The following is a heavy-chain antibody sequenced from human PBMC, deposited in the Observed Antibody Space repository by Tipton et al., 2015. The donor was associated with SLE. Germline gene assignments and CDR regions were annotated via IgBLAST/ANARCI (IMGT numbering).Heavy chain of an antibody. V-gene: IGHV4-4*07. D-gene: IGHD6-19*01. CDR3: ARRGWVDAFDI. Sequence: TLSLTCTVSGGSISSYYWSWIRQPAGKGLGWIGYIYTSGSTNYNPSLTSRVTMSVDTSRKQFSLKLTSVTAADTAVYYCARRGWVDAFDIWGQETMVIVSS. J-gene: IGHJ3*02. CDR2: IYTSGST. CDR1: GGSISSYY.